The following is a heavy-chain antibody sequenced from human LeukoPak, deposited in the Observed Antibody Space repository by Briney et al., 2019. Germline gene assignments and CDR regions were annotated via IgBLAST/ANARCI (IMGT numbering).Heavy chain of an antibody. CDR2: IKQDGSEK. V-gene: IGHV3-7*01. Sequence: GGSLRLSCAASGFTFSSYWMSWVRQAPGKGLEWVANIKQDGSEKYYVDSVKGRFTISRDNAKNSLYLQMNSLRAEDTAVYYRARQPRWVVPAAIRENNWFDPWGQGTLVTVSS. CDR3: ARQPRWVVPAAIRENNWFDP. D-gene: IGHD2-2*02. J-gene: IGHJ5*02. CDR1: GFTFSSYW.